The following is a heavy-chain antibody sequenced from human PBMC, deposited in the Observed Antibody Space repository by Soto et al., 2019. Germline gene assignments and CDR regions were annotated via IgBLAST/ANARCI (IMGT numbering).Heavy chain of an antibody. CDR2: ISGSGGST. J-gene: IGHJ4*02. D-gene: IGHD5-18*01. CDR1: GFTFSSYA. V-gene: IGHV3-23*01. CDR3: AKVGYQLLMRWERGYSYGYVDY. Sequence: PGGSLRLSCAASGFTFSSYAMSWVRQAPGKGLEWVSAISGSGGSTYYADSVKGRFTISRDNSKNTLYLQMNSLRAEDTAVYYCAKVGYQLLMRWERGYSYGYVDYWGQGTLVTVSS.